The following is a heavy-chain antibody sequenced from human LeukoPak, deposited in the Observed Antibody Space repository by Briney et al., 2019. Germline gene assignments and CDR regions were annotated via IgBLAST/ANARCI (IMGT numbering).Heavy chain of an antibody. J-gene: IGHJ4*02. D-gene: IGHD4-17*01. Sequence: SETLSLTCAVYGGSFSVYYWSWIRQPPGKGLEWIGEINRGGSTNYSPSLKSRVTISSDTSKNQVSLKLSSVTAADTAMYYCGLSTTKATTWTIDYWGQGTLVTVSS. CDR2: INRGGST. V-gene: IGHV4-34*01. CDR3: GLSTTKATTWTIDY. CDR1: GGSFSVYY.